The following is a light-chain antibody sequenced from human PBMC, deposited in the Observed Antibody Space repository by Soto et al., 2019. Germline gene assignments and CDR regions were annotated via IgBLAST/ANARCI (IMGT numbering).Light chain of an antibody. CDR1: QSVASS. Sequence: EIMMTQSPATLSVSPGERVTLSCRAGQSVASSLAWYQQKPGQAPRLLIYGASTRATGIPARFSGSGSGTEFTLTISSLQSEDFAVYYCQQYNNCPLAFGGGTKVQLK. J-gene: IGKJ4*01. V-gene: IGKV3D-15*01. CDR2: GAS. CDR3: QQYNNCPLA.